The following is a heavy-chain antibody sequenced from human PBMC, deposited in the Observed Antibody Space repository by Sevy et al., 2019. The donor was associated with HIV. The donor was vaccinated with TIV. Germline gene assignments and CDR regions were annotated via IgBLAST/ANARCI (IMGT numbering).Heavy chain of an antibody. CDR1: GFTFSKYS. Sequence: GESPKISCAASGFTFSKYSMSWIRQTPGKGLEWVSTFSFGCGKINYADSVKGRFTISRDDSRNTFYLQMNSLRAEDTAIYYCAREGCTKPHDYWGQGTVVTVSS. D-gene: IGHD2-8*01. CDR3: AREGCTKPHDY. J-gene: IGHJ4*02. CDR2: FSFGCGKI. V-gene: IGHV3-23*01.